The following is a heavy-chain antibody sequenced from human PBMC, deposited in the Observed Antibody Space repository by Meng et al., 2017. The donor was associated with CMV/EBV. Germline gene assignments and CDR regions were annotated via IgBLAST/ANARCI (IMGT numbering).Heavy chain of an antibody. Sequence: ASVKVSCKASGYTFTGYYVHWVRQAPGQGLEWMGWINPNSGGTNYAQKFQGRVTMIRDTSISTAYMGLSRLRSDDTAVYYCARLGDSSSPEGSFDYWGQGTLVTVSS. CDR2: INPNSGGT. CDR3: ARLGDSSSPEGSFDY. D-gene: IGHD6-6*01. J-gene: IGHJ4*02. CDR1: GYTFTGYY. V-gene: IGHV1-2*02.